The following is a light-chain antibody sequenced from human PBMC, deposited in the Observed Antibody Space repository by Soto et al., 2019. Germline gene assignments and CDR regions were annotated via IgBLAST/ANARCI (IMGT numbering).Light chain of an antibody. CDR1: SSDVGGYNS. V-gene: IGLV2-14*01. Sequence: QSALTQPASVSGSPGQSITISCTGTSSDVGGYNSVSWYQQHPGKAPKLMIYEVINRPSGVSNRFSASKSGNTASLTISGLQDEDEADYFCSSFTSTTTVVFGGGTKLTVL. CDR2: EVI. J-gene: IGLJ2*01. CDR3: SSFTSTTTVV.